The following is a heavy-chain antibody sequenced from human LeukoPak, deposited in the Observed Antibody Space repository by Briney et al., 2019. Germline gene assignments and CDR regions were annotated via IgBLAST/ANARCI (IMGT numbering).Heavy chain of an antibody. CDR2: IIPVFGTA. J-gene: IGHJ3*02. CDR3: AREPYQLHGDAFDI. D-gene: IGHD2-2*01. CDR1: GGTFSSYA. V-gene: IGHV1-69*05. Sequence: SVKVSCKASGGTFSSYAISWVRQAPGQGLEWMGRIIPVFGTANYAQKFQGRVTITTDESTSTAYMELSSLRSEDTAVYYCAREPYQLHGDAFDIWGQGTMVTVSS.